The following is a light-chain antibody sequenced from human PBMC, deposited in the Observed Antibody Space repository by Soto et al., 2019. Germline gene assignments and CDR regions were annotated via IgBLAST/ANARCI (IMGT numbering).Light chain of an antibody. J-gene: IGLJ2*01. CDR3: GAWDSSLSIVV. CDR2: DNY. CDR1: SSNIANNY. Sequence: QSVLTQPPSVSAAPGQKVTISCSGSSSNIANNYVSWYQQFPGAAPKLLIYDNYRRPSGIPDRFSGSKSGTSATLGITGLQTGDEADYYCGAWDSSLSIVVFGGGTQLTVL. V-gene: IGLV1-51*01.